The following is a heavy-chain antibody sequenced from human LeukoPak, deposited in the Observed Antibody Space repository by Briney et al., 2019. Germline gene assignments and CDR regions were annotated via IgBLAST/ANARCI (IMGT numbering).Heavy chain of an antibody. J-gene: IGHJ4*02. CDR3: ARAYDFWSGYYFDY. CDR1: GFTFSSYW. V-gene: IGHV3-7*01. CDR2: IKQDGSEK. Sequence: GGSLRLSCAASGFTFSSYWMSWVRQAPGKGLEWVANIKQDGSEKYYVDSVKGRFTISRDNAKNSLYLQVSSLRAEDTAVYYCARAYDFWSGYYFDYWGEGALVTVSS. D-gene: IGHD3-3*01.